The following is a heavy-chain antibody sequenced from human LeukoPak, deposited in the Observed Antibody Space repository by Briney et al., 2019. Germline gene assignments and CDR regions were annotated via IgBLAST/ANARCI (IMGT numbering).Heavy chain of an antibody. CDR3: ARYLSGYGYFDY. CDR2: INSNTGGP. D-gene: IGHD5-12*01. CDR1: GYIFTDYY. J-gene: IGHJ4*02. V-gene: IGHV1-2*02. Sequence: GASVKVSCETSGYIFTDYYMHWVRQAPGQGLEWMGWINSNTGGPKYALRFQGRVTMTRDTSISTVYMELNTLISDDTAIYYCARYLSGYGYFDYWGQGTLVTVSS.